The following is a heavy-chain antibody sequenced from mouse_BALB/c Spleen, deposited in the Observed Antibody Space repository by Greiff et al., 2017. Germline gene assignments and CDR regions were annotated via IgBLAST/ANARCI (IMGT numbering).Heavy chain of an antibody. CDR1: GFTFSSYA. J-gene: IGHJ1*01. CDR3: ARGRYGSSHWYFDV. Sequence: EVQLVESGGGLVKPGGSLKLSCAASGFTFSSYAMSWVRQTPEKRLEWVASISSGGSTYYPDSVKGRFTISRDNARNILYLQMSSLRSEDTAMYYCARGRYGSSHWYFDVWGAGTTVTVSS. D-gene: IGHD1-1*01. V-gene: IGHV5-6-5*01. CDR2: ISSGGST.